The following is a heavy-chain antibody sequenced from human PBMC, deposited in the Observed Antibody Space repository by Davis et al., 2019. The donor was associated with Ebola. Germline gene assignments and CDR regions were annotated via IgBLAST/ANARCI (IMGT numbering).Heavy chain of an antibody. CDR1: GFTFSSYA. CDR2: ISGSGGRT. D-gene: IGHD2-2*02. CDR3: AKLNQLLYDY. J-gene: IGHJ4*02. V-gene: IGHV3-23*01. Sequence: GESLKISCAASGFTFSSYAMSWVRQAPGKGLEWVSAISGSGGRTYYADSVKGRFTISRDNSKNTLYVQMNSLRAEDTAVYYCAKLNQLLYDYWGQGTLVTVSS.